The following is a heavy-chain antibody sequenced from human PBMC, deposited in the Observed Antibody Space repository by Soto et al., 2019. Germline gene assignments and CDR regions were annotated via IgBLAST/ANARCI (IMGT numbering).Heavy chain of an antibody. CDR2: IFPLTDIP. V-gene: IGHV1-69*02. CDR3: ARGPLVVLNYFES. Sequence: QVQLVQSGTEVKKPGSSVKVSCKASGGTFRNYPINWVRQAPGQGLEWMGSIFPLTDIPDYAQNFQARLTISADKSTSTAYMELSCLTSDHTAMYFGARGPLVVLNYFESWGQGTLVTVSS. CDR1: GGTFRNYP. J-gene: IGHJ4*02.